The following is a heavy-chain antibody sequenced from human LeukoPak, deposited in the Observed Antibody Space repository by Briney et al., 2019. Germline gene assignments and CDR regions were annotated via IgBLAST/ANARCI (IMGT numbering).Heavy chain of an antibody. CDR3: ARRRTPEYYDFWSGYYIPHYYYMDV. D-gene: IGHD3-3*01. Sequence: ASVKVSCKASGYTFTSYDINWARQATGQGLEWMGWMNPNSGNTGYAQKFQGRVTMTRNTSISTAYMELSSLRSEDTAVYYCARRRTPEYYDFWSGYYIPHYYYMDVWGKGTTVTVSS. CDR1: GYTFTSYD. CDR2: MNPNSGNT. J-gene: IGHJ6*03. V-gene: IGHV1-8*01.